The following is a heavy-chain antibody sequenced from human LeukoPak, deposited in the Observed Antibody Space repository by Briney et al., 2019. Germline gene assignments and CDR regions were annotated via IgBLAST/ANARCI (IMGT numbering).Heavy chain of an antibody. CDR3: ASSRVVTAYDAFDI. CDR1: GGTFSSYA. Sequence: SVNLSCKASGGTFSSYAISWVRQAPGQGLEWMGGIIPIFGTANYAQKFQGRVTITADKSTSTAYMELSSLRSEDTAVYYCASSRVVTAYDAFDIWGQGTMVTVSS. V-gene: IGHV1-69*06. CDR2: IIPIFGTA. J-gene: IGHJ3*02. D-gene: IGHD2-21*02.